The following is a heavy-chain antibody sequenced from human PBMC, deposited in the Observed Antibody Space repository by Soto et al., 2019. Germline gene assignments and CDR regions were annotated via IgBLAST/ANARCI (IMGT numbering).Heavy chain of an antibody. V-gene: IGHV3-23*01. CDR2: INGSGGRT. CDR3: ASHRVWRVTTAIEV. J-gene: IGHJ3*01. CDR1: GFTFSSYA. D-gene: IGHD4-17*01. Sequence: EVQLLESGGGLVQPGGSLRLSCAASGFTFSSYAMTWVRQAAGKGLEWVSGINGSGGRTNYADSVKGRFTISRDNFKNTVEGEMNNLGAEATGIYYCASHRVWRVTTAIEVWGQGTRVTVSS.